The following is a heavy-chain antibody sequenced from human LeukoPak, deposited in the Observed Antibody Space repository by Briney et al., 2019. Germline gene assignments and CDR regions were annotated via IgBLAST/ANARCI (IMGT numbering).Heavy chain of an antibody. CDR3: TRHDGPSSDFDY. CDR2: IKSKTDGGTT. V-gene: IGHV3-15*01. J-gene: IGHJ4*02. D-gene: IGHD2-2*01. Sequence: GGSLRLSCVVSGFTFSNAWMSWVRQAPGKGLEWVGRIKSKTDGGTTDYAAPVKGRFTISRDDSKNTLYLQMNSLKTEDTAVYYCTRHDGPSSDFDYWGQGTLVTVSS. CDR1: GFTFSNAW.